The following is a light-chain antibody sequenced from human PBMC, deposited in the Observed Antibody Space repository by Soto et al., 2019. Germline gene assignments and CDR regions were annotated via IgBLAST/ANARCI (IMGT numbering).Light chain of an antibody. Sequence: EIVLTQSPGILSLSPGERATLSCRASQSVSSSYLAWYQQKPGQAPRLLIYGASSRATGIPDRFSGSGFGTYFTLTISRLEPEDFAVYYCQHYSSSPRSWTFGQGTKVEIK. V-gene: IGKV3-20*01. CDR1: QSVSSSY. CDR3: QHYSSSPRSWT. CDR2: GAS. J-gene: IGKJ1*01.